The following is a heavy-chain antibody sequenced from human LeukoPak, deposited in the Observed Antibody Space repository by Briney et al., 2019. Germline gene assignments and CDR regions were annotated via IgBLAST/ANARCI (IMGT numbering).Heavy chain of an antibody. Sequence: APVKVSCKASGYTFTSYGISWVRQAPGQGLEWMGWISTYNGNTNYAQKLQGRVTMTRDTSTSTAYMELRSLRSDDTAVYYCARGGDSSGLNRFAYWGQGTLVTVSS. J-gene: IGHJ4*02. V-gene: IGHV1-18*01. CDR3: ARGGDSSGLNRFAY. CDR2: ISTYNGNT. D-gene: IGHD3-22*01. CDR1: GYTFTSYG.